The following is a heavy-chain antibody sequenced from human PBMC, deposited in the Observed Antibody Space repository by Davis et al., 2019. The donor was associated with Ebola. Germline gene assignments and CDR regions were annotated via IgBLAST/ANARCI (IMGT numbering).Heavy chain of an antibody. CDR1: GFTFGDYA. V-gene: IGHV3-49*04. Sequence: GESLKISCTASGFTFGDYAMTLVRQAPGKGLEWVRFIKSKSYGGTTQYVASVKGRFTISRDHSKSIAYLQMNSLKPEDTAVYYCARAYSGYGWGYWGQGTLVTVSS. CDR2: IKSKSYGGTT. CDR3: ARAYSGYGWGY. D-gene: IGHD5-12*01. J-gene: IGHJ4*02.